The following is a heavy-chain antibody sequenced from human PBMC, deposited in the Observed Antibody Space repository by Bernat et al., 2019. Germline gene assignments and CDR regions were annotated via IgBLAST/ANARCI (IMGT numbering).Heavy chain of an antibody. J-gene: IGHJ4*02. V-gene: IGHV3-21*01. CDR2: ISSSSSYI. D-gene: IGHD4-11*01. Sequence: VQLVESGGGLVKPGGSLRLSCAASGFTFSSYSMNWVRQAPGKGLEWVSSISSSSSYIYYADSVKGRFTISRDNAKNSLYLQMNSLRAEDTAVYYCARDRGYSNRCFDYWGQGTLVTVSS. CDR1: GFTFSSYS. CDR3: ARDRGYSNRCFDY.